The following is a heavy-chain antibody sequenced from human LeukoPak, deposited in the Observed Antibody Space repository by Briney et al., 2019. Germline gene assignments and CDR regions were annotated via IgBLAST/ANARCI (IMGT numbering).Heavy chain of an antibody. CDR1: GFTFSSYE. V-gene: IGHV3-48*03. CDR3: ARPYSSSWYRAFDT. CDR2: ISSSGSTI. J-gene: IGHJ3*02. Sequence: GGSLRLSCAASGFTFSSYEMNWVRQAPGKGLEWVSYISSSGSTIYYADSVKGRFTISRDNAKNSLYLQMNSLRAEDTAVYYCARPYSSSWYRAFDTWGQGTMVTVSS. D-gene: IGHD6-13*01.